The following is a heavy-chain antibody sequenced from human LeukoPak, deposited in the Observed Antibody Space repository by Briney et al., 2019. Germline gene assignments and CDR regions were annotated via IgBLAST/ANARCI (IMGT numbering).Heavy chain of an antibody. CDR1: GFTFSSYA. Sequence: GGSLRLSCAASGFTFSSYAMSWVCQAPGKGLEWVSAISGSGGSTYYADSVKGRFTISRDNSKNTLYLQMNSLRAEDTAVYYCAKSPMVRLVATYWYFDLWGRGTLVTVSS. CDR3: AKSPMVRLVATYWYFDL. CDR2: ISGSGGST. D-gene: IGHD4/OR15-4a*01. J-gene: IGHJ2*01. V-gene: IGHV3-23*01.